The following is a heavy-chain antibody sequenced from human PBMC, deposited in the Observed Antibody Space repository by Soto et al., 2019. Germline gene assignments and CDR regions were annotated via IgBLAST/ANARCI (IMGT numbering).Heavy chain of an antibody. D-gene: IGHD5-12*01. V-gene: IGHV1-2*04. CDR1: GYTFTGYY. CDR3: ATGYSGYDYQAIYGMDV. J-gene: IGHJ6*02. Sequence: QVQLVQSGAEVKKPGASVKVSCKASGYTFTGYYMNWVRQAPGQGLEWMGWINPNSGGTNYAQKFQGWVTMTRDTSISTAYMELSRLRSDDTAVYYCATGYSGYDYQAIYGMDVWGQGTTVTVSS. CDR2: INPNSGGT.